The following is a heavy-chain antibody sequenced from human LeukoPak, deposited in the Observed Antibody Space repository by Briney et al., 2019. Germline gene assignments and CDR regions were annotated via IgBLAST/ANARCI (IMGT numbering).Heavy chain of an antibody. V-gene: IGHV1-18*01. D-gene: IGHD1-26*01. CDR2: INAYNDNT. J-gene: IGHJ6*03. Sequence: ASVKVSCKASGYTFNSAGISWARQAPGQGLEWMGWINAYNDNTKYAEKLQGRVTMTTDTSTSTAYMELRSLRSDDTAVYYCARTTNYYYYYYYIDVWGKGTTVTVSS. CDR1: GYTFNSAG. CDR3: ARTTNYYYYYYYIDV.